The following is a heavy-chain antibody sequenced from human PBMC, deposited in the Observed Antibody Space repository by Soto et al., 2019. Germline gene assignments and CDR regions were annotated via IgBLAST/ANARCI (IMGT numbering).Heavy chain of an antibody. Sequence: EVQLVEPGGGLVQPGGSLRLSCAASGFNFPFYGMTWVRQAPGKGLEWVASIRGDGREGEKYYVDSVKGRFTISRDNAKSSLYLQMSSLRADDTAIYFCSRDHYGSGAIWGEGTPVIVSS. CDR3: SRDHYGSGAI. CDR2: IRGDGREGEK. CDR1: GFNFPFYG. D-gene: IGHD3-10*01. V-gene: IGHV3-7*05. J-gene: IGHJ4*02.